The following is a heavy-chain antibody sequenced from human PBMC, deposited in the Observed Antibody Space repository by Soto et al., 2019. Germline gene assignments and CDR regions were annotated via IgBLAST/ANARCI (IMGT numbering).Heavy chain of an antibody. J-gene: IGHJ4*02. CDR1: GYTLTSYY. Sequence: ASVKVSCKXSGYTLTSYYLHWVRQAPGQGPEWMGIINPSGGITNDAQKFQDRVTMTSDTSTSTVYMELSSLRSEDTAVYYCASASSGWFRFDYWGQGTLVTVSS. CDR2: INPSGGIT. V-gene: IGHV1-46*01. D-gene: IGHD6-19*01. CDR3: ASASSGWFRFDY.